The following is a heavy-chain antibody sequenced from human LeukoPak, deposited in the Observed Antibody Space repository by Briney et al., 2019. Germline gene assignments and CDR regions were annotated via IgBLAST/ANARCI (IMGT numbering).Heavy chain of an antibody. J-gene: IGHJ4*02. Sequence: TSETLSLTCTVSGGSISSYYWSWIRQPPGKGLEWVGYIYYGGSTNYNPSLKSRVTISVDTSKIQFSLKLSSVTAADTAVYSCARVGGAGPDYWGQGTLVTVSS. CDR1: GGSISSYY. CDR2: IYYGGST. CDR3: ARVGGAGPDY. V-gene: IGHV4-59*01. D-gene: IGHD3-16*01.